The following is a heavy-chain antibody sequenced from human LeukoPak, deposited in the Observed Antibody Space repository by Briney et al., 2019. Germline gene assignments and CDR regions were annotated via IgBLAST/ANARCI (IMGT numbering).Heavy chain of an antibody. J-gene: IGHJ4*02. CDR2: INPNSGGT. D-gene: IGHD3-22*01. V-gene: IGHV1-2*02. CDR3: RAWNHYCDSSGISFDY. CDR1: GYTFTGYY. Sequence: ASVKVSCKASGYTFTGYYMHWVRQAPGQGREWMGWINPNSGGTNYAQKFQGRVTMTRDTSISTAYMELSRLRSDDTAVYYCRAWNHYCDSSGISFDYWGQGTLVTVSS.